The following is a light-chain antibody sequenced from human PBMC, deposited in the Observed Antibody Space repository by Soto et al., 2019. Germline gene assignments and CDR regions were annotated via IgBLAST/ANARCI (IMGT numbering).Light chain of an antibody. CDR2: KAS. CDR1: QGISSY. J-gene: IGKJ1*01. CDR3: QHYNSYSEA. V-gene: IGKV1-8*01. Sequence: AIRMTQSPSSFSASTGDRGTITCRARQGISSYLAWYQQKPGKAPKLLIYKASTLKSGVPSRFSGSGSGTEFTLTISSLQPDDFATYYCQHYNSYSEAFGQGTKVDIK.